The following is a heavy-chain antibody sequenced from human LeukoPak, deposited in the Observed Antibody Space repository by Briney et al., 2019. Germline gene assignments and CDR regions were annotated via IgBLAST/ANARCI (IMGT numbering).Heavy chain of an antibody. V-gene: IGHV3-23*01. CDR3: AKSGLNRFDY. CDR1: GFTLSSYW. Sequence: GGSPRLSCAVSGFTLSSYWMHWVRQIPGKGLEWVSSFSGSGGSTYYADSVKGRFTVSRDNSKNTLYLQMNSLRAEDTAIYYCAKSGLNRFDYWGQGTLVTVSS. CDR2: FSGSGGST. J-gene: IGHJ4*02. D-gene: IGHD2-15*01.